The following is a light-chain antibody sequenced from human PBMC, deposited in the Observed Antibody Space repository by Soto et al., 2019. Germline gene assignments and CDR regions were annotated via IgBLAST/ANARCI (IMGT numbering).Light chain of an antibody. J-gene: IGKJ2*01. CDR3: QQYDIWPPYT. CDR2: GAS. Sequence: EIVLTQSPGTLSLSPVERATLSCMASQSISGNYLAWYQQKPGQAPRLLIYGASNRATGIPERFSGSGSGTDFTLTIGRLEPQDSAMYYCQQYDIWPPYTFGQGTKVDIK. V-gene: IGKV3-20*01. CDR1: QSISGNY.